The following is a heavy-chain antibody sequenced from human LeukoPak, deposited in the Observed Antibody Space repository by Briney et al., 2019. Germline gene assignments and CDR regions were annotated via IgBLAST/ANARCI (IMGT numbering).Heavy chain of an antibody. V-gene: IGHV3-21*01. Sequence: GGSLRLSCAASGFTFSSYSMNWVRQAPGKGLEWVSSISSSSSYIYYADSGKGRFTISRDNAKNSLYLQMNSLRAEDTAVYYCARVRGSTWLQSHIFDYWGQGTLVTVSS. D-gene: IGHD5-24*01. CDR1: GFTFSSYS. CDR2: ISSSSSYI. J-gene: IGHJ4*02. CDR3: ARVRGSTWLQSHIFDY.